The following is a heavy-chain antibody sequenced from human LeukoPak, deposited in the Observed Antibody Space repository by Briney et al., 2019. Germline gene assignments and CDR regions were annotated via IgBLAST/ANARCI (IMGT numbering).Heavy chain of an antibody. CDR3: AKDQTGYSSGWPYYFDY. CDR2: ISGSGGGST. V-gene: IGHV3-23*01. D-gene: IGHD6-19*01. CDR1: GFTFSSYA. J-gene: IGHJ4*02. Sequence: PGGSLRLSCAASGFTFSSYAMSWVRQAPGKGLEWVSAISGSGGGSTYYADSVKGRFTISRDNSKNTLYLQMTSLRAEDTAVYYCAKDQTGYSSGWPYYFDYWGQGTLVTVSS.